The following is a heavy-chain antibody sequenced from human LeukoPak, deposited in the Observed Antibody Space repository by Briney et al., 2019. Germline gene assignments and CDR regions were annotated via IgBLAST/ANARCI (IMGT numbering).Heavy chain of an antibody. V-gene: IGHV3-30*04. Sequence: PGGSLRLSCAAYGFTFSSYAMHWVRQAPGKGLEWVALISYDGSNKYYADSVKGRFTISRDNSKNTLYLQMNSLRAEDTAVYYCAKIGYCSSTSCYAGSQSIDYWGQGTLVTVSS. CDR1: GFTFSSYA. CDR2: ISYDGSNK. J-gene: IGHJ4*02. CDR3: AKIGYCSSTSCYAGSQSIDY. D-gene: IGHD2-2*03.